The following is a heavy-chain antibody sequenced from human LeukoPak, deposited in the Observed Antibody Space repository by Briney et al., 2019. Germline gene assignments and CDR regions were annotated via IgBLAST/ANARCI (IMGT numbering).Heavy chain of an antibody. Sequence: PSQTLSLTCAVSGGSISSGGYSWSWIRQPPGKGLEWIGYIYHSGSTYYNPSLKSRVTISVDRSKNQFSLKLSSVTAADTAVYYCARVNVAAVDYWGQGTLVTVSS. D-gene: IGHD6-13*01. CDR2: IYHSGST. CDR3: ARVNVAAVDY. J-gene: IGHJ4*02. CDR1: GGSISSGGYS. V-gene: IGHV4-30-2*01.